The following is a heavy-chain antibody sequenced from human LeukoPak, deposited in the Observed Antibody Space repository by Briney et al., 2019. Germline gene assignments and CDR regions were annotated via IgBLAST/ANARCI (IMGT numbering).Heavy chain of an antibody. CDR3: ARDRGGYKPSDAFDL. D-gene: IGHD3-22*01. CDR1: GFTFSSYS. V-gene: IGHV3-21*01. J-gene: IGHJ3*01. Sequence: MTGGSLRLSCAASGFTFSSYSMNWVRQAPGKGLEWVSWISTSRSGIYYADSVKGRFTISRDNAGNSLYLQMNSLRVEDTAMYYCARDRGGYKPSDAFDLWGQGTMVTVSS. CDR2: ISTSRSGI.